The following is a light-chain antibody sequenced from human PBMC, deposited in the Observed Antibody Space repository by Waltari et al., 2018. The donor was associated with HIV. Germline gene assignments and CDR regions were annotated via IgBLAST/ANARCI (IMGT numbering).Light chain of an antibody. CDR1: SSDVGAFHY. Sequence: QSALTQPASMSGSPGQSITISCTGTSSDVGAFHYVSWYQQHPGKAPKLIIFEVSSRPSGVSNRVSGSKSGSTASLTISGLQAEDEADYYCSSYTMDSYVFGTGTKVTVL. V-gene: IGLV2-14*03. J-gene: IGLJ1*01. CDR3: SSYTMDSYV. CDR2: EVS.